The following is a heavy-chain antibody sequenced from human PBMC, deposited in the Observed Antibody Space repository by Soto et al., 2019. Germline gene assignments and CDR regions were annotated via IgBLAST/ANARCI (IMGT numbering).Heavy chain of an antibody. J-gene: IGHJ4*02. V-gene: IGHV3-23*01. Sequence: GGSLRLCCAASGFTFSNFAMSWVRQAPGKGLEWVSVISGGGGTTYYADSVKGRFAISRDNSKNTLYLQMDSLRAEDTALYYCAKAMSTPSRPRNYFDYWGQGTLVTVSS. D-gene: IGHD6-6*01. CDR1: GFTFSNFA. CDR3: AKAMSTPSRPRNYFDY. CDR2: ISGGGGTT.